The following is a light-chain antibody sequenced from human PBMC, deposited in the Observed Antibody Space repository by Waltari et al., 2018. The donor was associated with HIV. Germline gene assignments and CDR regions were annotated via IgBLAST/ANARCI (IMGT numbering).Light chain of an antibody. CDR3: ASFTDDNTVI. Sequence: AVTQPASVSGLPGQSTTISCTGSDSDFGLYNSSSWYQQHSGKPPRLILYDVDSRASGVSDRFSGSMSGNTASLTISGLRAEDEGHYYCASFTDDNTVIFGGGTEVTVL. V-gene: IGLV2-14*03. CDR2: DVD. J-gene: IGLJ2*01. CDR1: DSDFGLYNS.